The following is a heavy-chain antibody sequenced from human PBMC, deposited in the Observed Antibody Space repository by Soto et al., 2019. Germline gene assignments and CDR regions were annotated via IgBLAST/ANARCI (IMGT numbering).Heavy chain of an antibody. CDR1: GGSISSYY. CDR3: ARDDRAAMDV. CDR2: IYYSGST. V-gene: IGHV4-59*01. D-gene: IGHD6-25*01. Sequence: QVQLQESGPGLVKPSETLSLTCTVSGGSISSYYWSWIRQPPGKGLEWIGYIYYSGSTHYNPSLKSRLTISVDTSKNQFSLKLSSVTAADAAVYYCARDDRAAMDVWGQGTTVTVSS. J-gene: IGHJ6*02.